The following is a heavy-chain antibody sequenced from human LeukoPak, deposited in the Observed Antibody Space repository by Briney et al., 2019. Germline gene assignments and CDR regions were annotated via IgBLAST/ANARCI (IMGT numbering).Heavy chain of an antibody. CDR1: GGSLSKYY. D-gene: IGHD1-1*01. J-gene: IGHJ3*02. CDR3: ARHLITGTTYRQGFDI. Sequence: PSETLSLTCSVSGGSLSKYYWSWIRQPPGKGLEWIGYVLYTGNANYSPSFKSRVTISVDTSKNPFSLKLNSVTAADTAVYYCARHLITGTTYRQGFDIWGQGTMVAVSS. V-gene: IGHV4-59*08. CDR2: VLYTGNA.